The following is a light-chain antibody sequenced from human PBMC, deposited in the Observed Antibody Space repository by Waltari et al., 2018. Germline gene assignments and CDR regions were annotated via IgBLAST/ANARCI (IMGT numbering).Light chain of an antibody. CDR3: QQYYNSPLT. CDR2: WAS. Sequence: DIVMTQSPDSLAVSLGERATIHCKSSQSVLYSSNNKNYLAWYQQKPGQPPKLIIYWASTRESGVPDRFSGSESGTGFTLTISSLQAEDVAVYYCQQYYNSPLTFGGGTKVEIK. V-gene: IGKV4-1*01. CDR1: QSVLYSSNNKNY. J-gene: IGKJ4*01.